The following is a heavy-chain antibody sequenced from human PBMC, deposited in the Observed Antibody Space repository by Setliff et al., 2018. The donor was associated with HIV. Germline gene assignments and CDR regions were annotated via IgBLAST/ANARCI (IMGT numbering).Heavy chain of an antibody. V-gene: IGHV4-39*07. D-gene: IGHD2-2*01. Sequence: SETLSLTCNVSGGSIRRSDYSWSWIRQPPGKGLEWIGNIYYSGNTCYNPSLKSRVIISVDTSRNQFSLKLSSVTAADTAMYYCVRDGTQCSRTTCINWVDPWGQGTLVTSPQ. CDR2: IYYSGNT. CDR1: GGSIRRSDYS. CDR3: VRDGTQCSRTTCINWVDP. J-gene: IGHJ5*02.